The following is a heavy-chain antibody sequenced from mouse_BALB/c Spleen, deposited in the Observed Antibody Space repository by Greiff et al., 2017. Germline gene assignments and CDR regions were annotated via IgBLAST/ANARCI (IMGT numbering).Heavy chain of an antibody. CDR3: ARWGHDYGSSYEYYYAMDY. CDR2: FNPGSGGT. J-gene: IGHJ4*01. V-gene: IGHV1-54*03. CDR1: GYAFTTYL. D-gene: IGHD1-1*01. Sequence: QVQLQQSGAELVRPGTSVKVSCKASGYAFTTYLIAWVKQRPGQGLEWIGVFNPGSGGTNYNGKFKGKATLTSDKSSTTAYMQLSSLTSDDSAVCLCARWGHDYGSSYEYYYAMDYWGQGTSVTVSS.